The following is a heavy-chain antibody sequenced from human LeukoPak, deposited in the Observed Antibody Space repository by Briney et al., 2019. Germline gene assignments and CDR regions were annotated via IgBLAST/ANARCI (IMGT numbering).Heavy chain of an antibody. V-gene: IGHV4-59*01. CDR2: IYYSGST. CDR1: GGSISSYY. J-gene: IGHJ4*02. CDR3: ARGGSSGCPDY. Sequence: PSETLSLTCTVSGGSISSYYWSWIRQPPGKGLGWIGYIYYSGSTNYNPSLKSRVTISVDTSKNQFSLKLSSVTAADTAVYYCARGGSSGCPDYWGQGTLVTVSS. D-gene: IGHD6-19*01.